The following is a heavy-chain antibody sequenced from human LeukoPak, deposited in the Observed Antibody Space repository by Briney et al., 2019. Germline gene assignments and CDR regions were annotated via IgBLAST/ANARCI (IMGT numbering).Heavy chain of an antibody. CDR1: GGSISSSSYY. CDR2: IYYSGST. Sequence: PSETLSLTCTVSGGSISSSSYYWGWIRQPPGKGLEWIGSIYYSGSTYYNPSLKSRVTISVDTSKNQFSLKLNSVTAADTAVYYCAKGNGYSYGRYYFDYWGQGTLVTVSS. V-gene: IGHV4-39*01. D-gene: IGHD5-18*01. CDR3: AKGNGYSYGRYYFDY. J-gene: IGHJ4*02.